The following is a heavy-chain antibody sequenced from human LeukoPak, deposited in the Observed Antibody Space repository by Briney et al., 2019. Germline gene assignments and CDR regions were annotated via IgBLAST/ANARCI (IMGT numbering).Heavy chain of an antibody. CDR1: GYTFTGYY. CDR3: ARDLDIAVAEGDY. CDR2: INPNSGGT. V-gene: IGHV1-2*04. J-gene: IGHJ4*02. Sequence: ASVKVSCKASGYTFTGYYMHWVRQAPGQGLEWMGWINPNSGGTNYAQKFQGWVTMTRDTSISTAYMELSRLRSDDTAVYYCARDLDIAVAEGDYWGQGTLVTVSS. D-gene: IGHD6-19*01.